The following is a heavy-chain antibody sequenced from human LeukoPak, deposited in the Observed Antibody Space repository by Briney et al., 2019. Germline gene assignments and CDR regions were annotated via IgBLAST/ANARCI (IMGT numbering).Heavy chain of an antibody. CDR3: ARAWDDYGDYAGVDY. D-gene: IGHD4-17*01. Sequence: ASVTVSCKASGYTFTSYGISWVRQAPGQGLEWMGWISAYNGNTNYAQKLQGRVTMTTDTSTSTAYMELRSLRSDDTAVYYCARAWDDYGDYAGVDYWGQGTLVTVSS. CDR2: ISAYNGNT. V-gene: IGHV1-18*01. J-gene: IGHJ4*02. CDR1: GYTFTSYG.